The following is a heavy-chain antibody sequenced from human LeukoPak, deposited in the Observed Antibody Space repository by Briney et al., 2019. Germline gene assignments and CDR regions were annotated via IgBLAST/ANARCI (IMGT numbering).Heavy chain of an antibody. V-gene: IGHV1-18*01. J-gene: IGHJ6*03. CDR1: GYTFTSYG. CDR3: ASKSSGWYSYYYMDV. D-gene: IGHD6-19*01. CDR2: ISAYNGNT. Sequence: ASVKVSCKASGYTFTSYGISWVRQAPGQGLEWMGWISAYNGNTNYAQKLQGRVTMTTDTSTSTAYMELRSLRSEDTAVYYCASKSSGWYSYYYMDVWGKGTTVTVSS.